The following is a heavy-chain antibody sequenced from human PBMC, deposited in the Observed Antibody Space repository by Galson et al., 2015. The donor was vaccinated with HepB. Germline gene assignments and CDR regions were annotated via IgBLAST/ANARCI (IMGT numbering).Heavy chain of an antibody. J-gene: IGHJ4*02. D-gene: IGHD1-7*01. CDR3: ARGVRNYLYSDN. Sequence: SVKVSCKAFGYTFSSYDVTWVRQASGQGLELMGWMNPNSGNTGYAPEFQDRVTMTGDNSMSTAYMELSSLRSEDTAVYYCARGVRNYLYSDNWGQGTLVTVSS. V-gene: IGHV1-8*01. CDR1: GYTFSSYD. CDR2: MNPNSGNT.